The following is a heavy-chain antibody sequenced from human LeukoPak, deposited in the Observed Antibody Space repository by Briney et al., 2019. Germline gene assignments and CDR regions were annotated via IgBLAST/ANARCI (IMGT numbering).Heavy chain of an antibody. J-gene: IGHJ4*02. CDR2: ISYDGIKK. D-gene: IGHD2-21*02. CDR3: AKVYCGGDCYSHFDY. V-gene: IGHV3-30*18. Sequence: PGGSLRLSCGASGFSFNMHAMHWVRQAPGKGLEWVAVISYDGIKKYFADSVKGRLTISRDNSKNTLYLQMNSLRAEDTAVYYCAKVYCGGDCYSHFDYWGQGSLVTVSS. CDR1: GFSFNMHA.